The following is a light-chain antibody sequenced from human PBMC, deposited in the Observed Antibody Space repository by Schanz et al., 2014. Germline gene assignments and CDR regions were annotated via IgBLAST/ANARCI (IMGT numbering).Light chain of an antibody. CDR3: QQYGSSPRGSLT. V-gene: IGKV3-20*01. J-gene: IGKJ4*01. CDR2: DAS. Sequence: DIVLTQSPATLSLSPGERATLSCRASQSVGSYLAWYQQKPGQAPRLLIYDASNRATGIPARFSGSGSGTDFTLTISRLEPEDFAVYYCQQYGSSPRGSLTFGGGTKVEIK. CDR1: QSVGSY.